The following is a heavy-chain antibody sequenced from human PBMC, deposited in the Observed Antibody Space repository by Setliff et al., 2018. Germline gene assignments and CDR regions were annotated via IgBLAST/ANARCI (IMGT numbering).Heavy chain of an antibody. CDR2: VDPSDSYA. V-gene: IGHV5-10-1*01. CDR3: ARPIESSRWHPFDS. D-gene: IGHD2-2*01. Sequence: PGESLKISCKGSGYSFTSYWIGWVRQMPGGGLEWMGKVDPSDSYATYGPSFQGHVIISVDTSINTVYLQWSRLEASDSGIYYCARPIESSRWHPFDSWGQGTLVTVSS. J-gene: IGHJ5*01. CDR1: GYSFTSYW.